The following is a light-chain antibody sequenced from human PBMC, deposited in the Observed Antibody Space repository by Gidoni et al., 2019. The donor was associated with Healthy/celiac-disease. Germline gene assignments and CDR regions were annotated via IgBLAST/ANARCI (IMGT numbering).Light chain of an antibody. CDR2: CAS. V-gene: IGKV3-15*01. Sequence: ERVMTQSPATLSVSPGERATLSCRASQSVSSNLAWYQQKPGQAPRLLIYCASTRATGIPARFSGSGSGTEFTLTISSLQSEDFAVYYCQQYNNWPPYTFGQGTKLEIK. CDR1: QSVSSN. CDR3: QQYNNWPPYT. J-gene: IGKJ2*01.